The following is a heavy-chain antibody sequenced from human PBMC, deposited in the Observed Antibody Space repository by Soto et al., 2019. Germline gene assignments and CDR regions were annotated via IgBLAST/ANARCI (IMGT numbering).Heavy chain of an antibody. CDR1: GGSISSGGYY. V-gene: IGHV4-31*03. J-gene: IGHJ2*01. D-gene: IGHD3-9*01. CDR2: IYYSGST. Sequence: QVQLQESGPGLVKPSQTLSLTCTVSGGSISSGGYYWSWIRQHPGKGLEWIGYIYYSGSTYYNPSLKSRVTISVDTSKNQFSLKLGSVTAADTAVYYCARDGHDILTGYYKPDWYFDLWGRGTLVTVSS. CDR3: ARDGHDILTGYYKPDWYFDL.